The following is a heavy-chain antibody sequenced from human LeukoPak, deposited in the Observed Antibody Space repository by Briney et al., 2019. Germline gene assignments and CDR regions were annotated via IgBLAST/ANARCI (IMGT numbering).Heavy chain of an antibody. V-gene: IGHV3-33*06. CDR3: AKETNCSGGSCGHFDY. Sequence: PGGSLRLSCAASGFTFSSYAMSWVRQAPGKGLEWVAIIWYDGSNKYYADSVKGRFTISRDNSKNTLYLQMNSLRAEDTAMYYCAKETNCSGGSCGHFDYWGQGTLVTVSS. CDR2: IWYDGSNK. D-gene: IGHD2-15*01. J-gene: IGHJ4*02. CDR1: GFTFSSYA.